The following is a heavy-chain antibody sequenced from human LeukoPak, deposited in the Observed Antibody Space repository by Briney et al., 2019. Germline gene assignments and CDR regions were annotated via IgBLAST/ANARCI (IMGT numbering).Heavy chain of an antibody. Sequence: ASVKVSCKASGYTFTSYDINWVRQATGQGLEWMGWMNPNSGNTGYAQKFQGRVTMTRNTSISTAYMELSSLRSEDTAVYYCARARTPSGWYAYWGQGTLVTVSS. CDR3: ARARTPSGWYAY. V-gene: IGHV1-8*01. D-gene: IGHD6-19*01. J-gene: IGHJ4*02. CDR2: MNPNSGNT. CDR1: GYTFTSYD.